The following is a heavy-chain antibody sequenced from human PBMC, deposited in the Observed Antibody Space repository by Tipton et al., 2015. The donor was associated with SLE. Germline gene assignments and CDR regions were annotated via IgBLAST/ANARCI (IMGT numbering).Heavy chain of an antibody. CDR2: VSYTGGS. J-gene: IGHJ4*02. V-gene: IGHV4-59*02. CDR1: GASVSSNF. CDR3: ARDEYRYDATGYHLLGHFDF. D-gene: IGHD3-22*01. Sequence: TLSLTCTVSGASVSSNFWSWIRQPPGKGLEWIGYVSYTGGSTYSPSLKSRVTISIDAFKNQFSLNRSSVTAADTAVYYCARDEYRYDATGYHLLGHFDFWGQGTLVTVSS.